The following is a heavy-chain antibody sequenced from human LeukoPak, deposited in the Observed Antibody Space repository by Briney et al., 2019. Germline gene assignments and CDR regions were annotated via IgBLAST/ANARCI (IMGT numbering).Heavy chain of an antibody. V-gene: IGHV1-18*01. CDR3: ARGVSDRVDS. CDR2: ISAYSGDS. J-gene: IGHJ5*02. Sequence: ASVKVSCKASGYPFSTYGFIWVRQGPGQGFEWLGWISAYSGDSKYPQQFRDRVTMTTDTSTTTAHMELRTLKSDDTGMYYCARGVSDRVDSWGQGTLVTVSS. D-gene: IGHD2-21*02. CDR1: GYPFSTYG.